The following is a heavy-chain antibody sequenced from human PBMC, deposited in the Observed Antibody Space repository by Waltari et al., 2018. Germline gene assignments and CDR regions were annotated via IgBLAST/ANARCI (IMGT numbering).Heavy chain of an antibody. CDR1: GGSISSSS. J-gene: IGHJ6*02. D-gene: IGHD1-7*01. CDR3: ARANENWNSHKEDYYYGMDV. Sequence: LQLQESGPGLVKPSETLSLTCTVSGGSISSSSYYWGWIRQPPGKGLEWVSSISSSSSYIYYADSVKGRFTISRDNAKNSLYLQMNSLRAEDTAVYYCARANENWNSHKEDYYYGMDVWGQGTTVTVSS. CDR2: ISSSSSYI. V-gene: IGHV3-21*01.